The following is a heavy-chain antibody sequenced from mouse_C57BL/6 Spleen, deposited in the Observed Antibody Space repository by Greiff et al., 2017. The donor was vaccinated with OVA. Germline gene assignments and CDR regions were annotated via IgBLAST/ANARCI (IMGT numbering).Heavy chain of an antibody. V-gene: IGHV1-64*01. CDR2: IHPNSGST. CDR3: AVNWDENY. J-gene: IGHJ2*01. CDR1: GYPFTSYW. D-gene: IGHD4-1*01. Sequence: VQLQQPGAELVKPGASVKLSCKASGYPFTSYWMHWGKQRPGQGLEWIGMIHPNSGSTKYNKKFKSKATLNVDKTSSTAYMQLSSLTSEDSAVYYCAVNWDENYWGQGTTLTVSS.